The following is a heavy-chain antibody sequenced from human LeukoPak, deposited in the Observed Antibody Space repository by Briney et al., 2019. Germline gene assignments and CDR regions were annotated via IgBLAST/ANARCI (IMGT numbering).Heavy chain of an antibody. J-gene: IGHJ4*02. CDR3: ARACNRSASPYSFDS. V-gene: IGHV3-7*03. CDR2: IKQDGIEK. Sequence: GGSLRLSCAASGFTFSGYWMSWVRQAPGKGLEWVANIKQDGIEKYHVDSVKGRFTISRDNAKNSLDLQMNSLRAEDTAVYYCARACNRSASPYSFDSWGQGTLVTVSS. D-gene: IGHD2/OR15-2a*01. CDR1: GFTFSGYW.